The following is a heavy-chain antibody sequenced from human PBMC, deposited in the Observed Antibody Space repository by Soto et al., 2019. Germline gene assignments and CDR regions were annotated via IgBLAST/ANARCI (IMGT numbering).Heavy chain of an antibody. Sequence: GGSVRLSCVDSGFTFSSHWMHWVRQGPGKGPVWVSRISSDGSSTSYADSVKGRFTISRDNAKDTLYPQINSLRADDTAVYYCARDDDYMGFDYWGQGTLVTVSS. CDR3: ARDDDYMGFDY. CDR2: ISSDGSST. V-gene: IGHV3-74*01. D-gene: IGHD4-4*01. CDR1: GFTFSSHW. J-gene: IGHJ4*02.